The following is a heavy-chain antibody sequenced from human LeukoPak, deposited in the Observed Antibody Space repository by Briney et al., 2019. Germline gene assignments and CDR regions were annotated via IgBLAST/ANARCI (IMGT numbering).Heavy chain of an antibody. V-gene: IGHV4-39*07. CDR3: ARAPAYYYDSSGPAGFDP. CDR2: IYYSGST. D-gene: IGHD3-22*01. CDR1: GGSISSSSYY. J-gene: IGHJ5*02. Sequence: PSETLSLTCTVSGGSISSSSYYWGWIRQPPGKGLEWIGSIYYSGSTYYNPSLKSRVTISVDTSKNQFSLKLSSVTAADTAVYYCARAPAYYYDSSGPAGFDPWGQGTLVTVSS.